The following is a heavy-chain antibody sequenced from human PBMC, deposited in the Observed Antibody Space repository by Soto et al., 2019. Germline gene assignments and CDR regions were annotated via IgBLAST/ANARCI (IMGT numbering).Heavy chain of an antibody. CDR1: GYTFTSYD. Sequence: ASVKVSCKASGYTFTSYDINWVRQATGQGLEWMGWMNPNSGITDFAQKFQGRITMTGNTSISTAYMELSSLRSEDTAVYYCARAPTPKAVKFWALQREHRCEPWGQGTLVTVSS. D-gene: IGHD3-16*01. CDR2: MNPNSGIT. V-gene: IGHV1-8*01. J-gene: IGHJ5*02. CDR3: ARAPTPKAVKFWALQREHRCEP.